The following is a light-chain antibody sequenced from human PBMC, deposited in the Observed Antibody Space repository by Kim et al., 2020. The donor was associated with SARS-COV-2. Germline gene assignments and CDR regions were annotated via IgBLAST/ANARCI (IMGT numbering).Light chain of an antibody. V-gene: IGLV3-19*01. Sequence: LGQTVRITCQGDSLRSYYATWYQQQPGQAPIVVMYGKNKRPSGIPDRFSGSTSGSTASLTITGAQAEDEADYYCNSRDSSDDQVIFGGGTQLTVL. J-gene: IGLJ2*01. CDR3: NSRDSSDDQVI. CDR2: GKN. CDR1: SLRSYY.